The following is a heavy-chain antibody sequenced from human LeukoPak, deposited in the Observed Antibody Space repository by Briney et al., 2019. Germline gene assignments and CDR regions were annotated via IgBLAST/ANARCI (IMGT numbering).Heavy chain of an antibody. CDR2: INPSGGST. CDR3: ARDLGLRGVTNWFDP. J-gene: IGHJ5*02. D-gene: IGHD3-10*01. CDR1: GFTFSSYA. V-gene: IGHV1-46*01. Sequence: GGSLRLSCAASGFTFSSYAIHWVRQAPGQGLEWMGIINPSGGSTSYAQKFQGRVTMTRDTSTSTVYMELSSLRSEDTAVYYCARDLGLRGVTNWFDPWGQGTLVTVSS.